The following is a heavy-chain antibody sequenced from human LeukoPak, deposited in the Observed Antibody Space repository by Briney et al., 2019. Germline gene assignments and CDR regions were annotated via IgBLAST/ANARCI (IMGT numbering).Heavy chain of an antibody. J-gene: IGHJ4*02. D-gene: IGHD3-16*01. CDR2: ICNSSSYK. V-gene: IGHV3-21*01. CDR1: GFTFRSYS. CDR3: ARDRSTNSYAEYFFDY. Sequence: PGGSLRLSSAASGFTFRSYSMNWVRPGPGKGLGWVSCICNSSSYKYYADSVKGRFTISRDTAKNLLYLQMNSLRAEDTAVYHCARDRSTNSYAEYFFDYWGQGTLVTVSS.